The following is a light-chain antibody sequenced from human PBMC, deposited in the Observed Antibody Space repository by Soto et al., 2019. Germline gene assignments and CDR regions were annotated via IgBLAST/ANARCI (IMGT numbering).Light chain of an antibody. CDR2: HAS. J-gene: IGKJ2*01. CDR1: QSVSRY. Sequence: EIVLTQSPGTLSLSPGERATLSCRASQSVSRYLAWYQQKPGQAPRLLIYHASSRATGIPDRFSGSGSGTAFTLTISRLEPDDFAVYHCQQYGSSPGTFGQGTKLGIK. CDR3: QQYGSSPGT. V-gene: IGKV3-20*01.